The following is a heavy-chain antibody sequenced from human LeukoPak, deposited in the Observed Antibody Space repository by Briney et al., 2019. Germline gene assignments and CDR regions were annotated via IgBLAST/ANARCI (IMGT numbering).Heavy chain of an antibody. V-gene: IGHV3-7*01. J-gene: IGHJ4*02. CDR3: AAYQPLGF. Sequence: GGSLRLSRAASGFNFRNYWMTWVRQAPGKGLEWVAKIKQDGSEKDYVDSVKGRFTISRDNAKNSLYLQMNSLRAEDTAVYYCAAYQPLGFWGQGTLVTVSS. D-gene: IGHD2-2*01. CDR2: IKQDGSEK. CDR1: GFNFRNYW.